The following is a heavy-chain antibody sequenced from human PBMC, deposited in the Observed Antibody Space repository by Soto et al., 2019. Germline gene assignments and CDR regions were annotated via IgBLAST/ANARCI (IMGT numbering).Heavy chain of an antibody. CDR3: ARQLKHYDILTGYYEGNFDY. Sequence: SETLSLTCSVSGSDITTYYWSWLRQSPGKGLDWIGHINDTGSTNYNPSLKSRVTISVDTSKNQFSLKLSSVTAADTAVYYCARQLKHYDILTGYYEGNFDYWGQGTLVTVSS. CDR2: INDTGST. V-gene: IGHV4-59*12. J-gene: IGHJ4*02. CDR1: GSDITTYY. D-gene: IGHD3-9*01.